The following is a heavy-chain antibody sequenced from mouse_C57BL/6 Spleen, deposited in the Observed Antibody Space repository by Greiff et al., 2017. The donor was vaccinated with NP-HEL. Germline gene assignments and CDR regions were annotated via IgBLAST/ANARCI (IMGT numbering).Heavy chain of an antibody. J-gene: IGHJ2*01. CDR1: GYTFTSYW. CDR3: ARDGSSGSATGYFDY. D-gene: IGHD3-2*02. CDR2: IYPGSGST. V-gene: IGHV1-55*01. Sequence: QVQLQQPGAELVKPGASVKMSCKASGYTFTSYWITWVKQRPGQGLEWIGDIYPGSGSTNYNEKFKSKATLTVDTSSSTAYMQLSSLTSEDSAVYYCARDGSSGSATGYFDYWGQGTTLTVSS.